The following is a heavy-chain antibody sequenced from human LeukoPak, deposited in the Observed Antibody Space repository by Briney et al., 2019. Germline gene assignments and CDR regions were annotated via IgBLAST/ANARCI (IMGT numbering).Heavy chain of an antibody. CDR2: IIPIFGTA. V-gene: IGHV1-69*06. CDR3: ARAVGATTGYYYYYMDV. CDR1: GGTFSSYA. Sequence: SVKVSCKASGGTFSSYAISWVRQAPGQGLEWMGGIIPIFGTANYAQKFQGRVTITADKSTSTAYMELSSLRSEDTAVYYCARAVGATTGYYYYYMDVWGKGTTVTVSS. J-gene: IGHJ6*03. D-gene: IGHD1-26*01.